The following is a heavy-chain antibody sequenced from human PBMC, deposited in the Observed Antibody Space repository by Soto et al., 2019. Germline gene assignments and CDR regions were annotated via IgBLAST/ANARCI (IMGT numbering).Heavy chain of an antibody. D-gene: IGHD2-8*01. Sequence: GGSLRLSCAASGFTVSSYSMNWVRQAPGKGLEWVSSISSSSSYIYYADSVKGRFTISRDNAKNSLYLQMNSLRAEDTAVYYCAREAGDCTNGVCYFPYGMDVWGQGTTVTVSS. CDR3: AREAGDCTNGVCYFPYGMDV. CDR1: GFTVSSYS. CDR2: ISSSSSYI. J-gene: IGHJ6*02. V-gene: IGHV3-21*01.